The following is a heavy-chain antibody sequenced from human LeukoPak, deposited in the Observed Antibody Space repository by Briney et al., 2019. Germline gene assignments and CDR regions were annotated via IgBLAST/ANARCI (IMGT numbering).Heavy chain of an antibody. J-gene: IGHJ3*01. CDR1: GFAFSNYA. CDR3: ARSRGFHSMDSFPV. CDR2: ISGSGGNT. D-gene: IGHD3-10*01. V-gene: IGHV3-23*01. Sequence: GGSLRLSCAASGFAFSNYAMSWVRQAPGKGLEWVSVISGSGGNTYYADSVKGRFTISRDNANNSLFLHMNSLRAEDTAVYYCARSRGFHSMDSFPVWGQGTMVIVSS.